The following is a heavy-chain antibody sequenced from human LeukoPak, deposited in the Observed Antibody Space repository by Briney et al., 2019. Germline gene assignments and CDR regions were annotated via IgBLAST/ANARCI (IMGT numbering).Heavy chain of an antibody. Sequence: GSLRLSCAASGFTFSSYAMSWVRQAPGKGLEWVSGISASGGSTSYADSVRGRFTISRDNSKNTLYLQMNSLRAEDTAVYYCAKVVAVAGYYFDYWGQGTLVTVSS. J-gene: IGHJ4*02. CDR2: ISASGGST. CDR3: AKVVAVAGYYFDY. V-gene: IGHV3-23*01. D-gene: IGHD6-19*01. CDR1: GFTFSSYA.